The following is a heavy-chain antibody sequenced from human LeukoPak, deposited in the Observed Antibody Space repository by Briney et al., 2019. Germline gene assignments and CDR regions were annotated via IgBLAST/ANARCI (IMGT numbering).Heavy chain of an antibody. D-gene: IGHD5-24*01. CDR3: AKGDKMATITALDY. V-gene: IGHV3-23*01. CDR1: GFTFSSNA. Sequence: GGSLRLSCVASGFTFSSNAMTWVRQAPGKGLQWVSAISGSGGSTYYADSVKGRFTISRDNSKNTLYLQMNSLRAEDTAVYYCAKGDKMATITALDYWGQGTLVTVSS. J-gene: IGHJ4*02. CDR2: ISGSGGST.